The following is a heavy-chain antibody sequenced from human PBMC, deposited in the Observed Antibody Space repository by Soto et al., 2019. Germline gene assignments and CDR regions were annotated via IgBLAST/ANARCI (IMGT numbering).Heavy chain of an antibody. D-gene: IGHD6-13*01. V-gene: IGHV1-69*01. J-gene: IGHJ3*02. Sequence: QVQLVQSGAEVKKPGSSVKVSCKASGGTFSSYAISWVRQAPGQGLEWMGGIIPIFGTANYAQKFQGRVTITADESTSTAYMELSSLRSEDTDVYSCARDIYSSRLTCAFDIWGQGTMVTVSS. CDR3: ARDIYSSRLTCAFDI. CDR2: IIPIFGTA. CDR1: GGTFSSYA.